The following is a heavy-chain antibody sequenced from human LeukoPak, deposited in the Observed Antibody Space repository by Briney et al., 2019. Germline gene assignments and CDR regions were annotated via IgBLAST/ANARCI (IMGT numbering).Heavy chain of an antibody. D-gene: IGHD6-6*01. CDR1: GFTLSSYL. Sequence: GGSLRLSCAASGFTLSSYLMSWVRQAPGKGLEWVANIKQDGSEKDYVDSVKGRFTISRDNAKNSLYLQMNGLRAEDTAVYYCAGYSRSSGWFDPWGQGTLVTVSS. V-gene: IGHV3-7*01. J-gene: IGHJ5*02. CDR3: AGYSRSSGWFDP. CDR2: IKQDGSEK.